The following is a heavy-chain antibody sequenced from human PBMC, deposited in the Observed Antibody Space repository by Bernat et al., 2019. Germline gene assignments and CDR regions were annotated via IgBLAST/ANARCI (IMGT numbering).Heavy chain of an antibody. CDR2: ISYDGSNK. D-gene: IGHD6-19*01. CDR3: AKDGDSSGCIDY. V-gene: IGHV3-30*18. CDR1: GFTFSSYG. Sequence: QVQLVESGGGVVQPGRSLRLSCAASGFTFSSYGMHWVRQAPGKGLEWVAVISYDGSNKYYADSVKGRFTISRDNSKNTLYLQINSLRAEDTAVYYCAKDGDSSGCIDYWGQGTLVTVSS. J-gene: IGHJ4*02.